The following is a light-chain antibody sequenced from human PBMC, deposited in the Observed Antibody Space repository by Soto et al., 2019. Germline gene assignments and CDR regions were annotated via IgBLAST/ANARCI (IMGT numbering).Light chain of an antibody. CDR1: QSVGSN. CDR2: DTS. V-gene: IGKV3-11*01. CDR3: QQRHNWPRT. J-gene: IGKJ1*01. Sequence: EIVLTQSPGTLSLSPGERATLSCRASQSVGSNLAWYQQKPGQTPRLLIYDTSTRATGVPARFSGSRSGTDFTLTISSLEPEDFAVYYCQQRHNWPRTFGQGTKVDIK.